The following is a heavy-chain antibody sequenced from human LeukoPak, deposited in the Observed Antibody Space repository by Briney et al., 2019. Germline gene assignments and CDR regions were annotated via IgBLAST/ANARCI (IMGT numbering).Heavy chain of an antibody. CDR2: MNPNSGNT. J-gene: IGHJ6*02. D-gene: IGHD3-3*01. CDR1: GYTFTSYD. CDR3: ARVGDFWSGYAYYYYGMDV. Sequence: GASVKVSCKASGYTFTSYDINWVRQATGQGLEWMGWMNPNSGNTGYAQKFQGRVTMTRNTSISTAYMELSSLRSEETAVYYCARVGDFWSGYAYYYYGMDVWGQGTTVTVSS. V-gene: IGHV1-8*01.